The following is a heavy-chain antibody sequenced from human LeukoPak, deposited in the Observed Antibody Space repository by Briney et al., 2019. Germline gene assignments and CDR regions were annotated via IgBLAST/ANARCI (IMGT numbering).Heavy chain of an antibody. V-gene: IGHV3-30*01. CDR1: GSTFSNYA. D-gene: IGHD3-16*02. CDR2: VSYDGGWD. CDR3: TREERGYIPAF. J-gene: IGHJ4*02. Sequence: PGRSLRLSCAASGSTFSNYAMHWVRQTPGKGLEWVAFVSYDGGWDCHSDSVKGRFTISRDDSKNTLYLQMTRLRAEDTAVYYCTREERGYIPAFWGQGTLVTVSS.